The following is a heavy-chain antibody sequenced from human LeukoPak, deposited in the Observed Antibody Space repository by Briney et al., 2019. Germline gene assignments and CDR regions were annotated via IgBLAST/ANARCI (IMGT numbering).Heavy chain of an antibody. CDR1: GGSISSHY. V-gene: IGHV4-59*11. D-gene: IGHD2-21*02. J-gene: IGHJ3*02. CDR3: ARVGGIYCGGDCYRADAFDI. Sequence: PSETLSFTCTVSGGSISSHYWSWIRQPPGKGLEWIGYIYYSGSTNYNPSLKSRVTISVDTSKNQFSLKLSSVTAADTAVYYCARVGGIYCGGDCYRADAFDIWGQGTMVTVSS. CDR2: IYYSGST.